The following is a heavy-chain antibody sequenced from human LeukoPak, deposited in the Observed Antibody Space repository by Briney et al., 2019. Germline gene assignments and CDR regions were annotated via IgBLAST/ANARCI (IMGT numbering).Heavy chain of an antibody. V-gene: IGHV4-4*09. CDR1: GASISNYY. CDR2: IHNSEGT. Sequence: PSETLSLTCTVSGASISNYYWTWIRQPPGKGPEWIGYIHNSEGTKYNPSLKSRVAISADRSKNQFSLRLTSVTAADTALYYCARHHRDCGGGSCYVIDCWGQGTLVTVSS. D-gene: IGHD2-15*01. J-gene: IGHJ4*02. CDR3: ARHHRDCGGGSCYVIDC.